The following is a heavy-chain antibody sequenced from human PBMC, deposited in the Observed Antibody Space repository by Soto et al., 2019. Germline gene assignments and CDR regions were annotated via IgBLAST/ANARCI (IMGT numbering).Heavy chain of an antibody. CDR1: GYTFTSYD. V-gene: IGHV1-8*01. J-gene: IGHJ4*02. D-gene: IGHD3-16*01. CDR3: ARDWESSVSTWSFGGF. CDR2: MNPNSGNT. Sequence: ASVKVSCKASGYTFTSYDINWVRQATGQGLEWMGWMNPNSGNTGYAQKFQGRVTITGDNSISTAYMELSGLRFEDTAVYYCARDWESSVSTWSFGGFWGRGTLVTV.